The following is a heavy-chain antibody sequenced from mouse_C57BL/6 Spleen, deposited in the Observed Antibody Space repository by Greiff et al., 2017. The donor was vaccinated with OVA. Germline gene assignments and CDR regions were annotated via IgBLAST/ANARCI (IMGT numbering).Heavy chain of an antibody. CDR3: THDGYYSYFDY. CDR1: GFNIKDYY. D-gene: IGHD2-3*01. CDR2: IDPEDGDT. J-gene: IGHJ2*01. Sequence: VQLQQSGAELVRPGASVKLSCTASGFNIKDYYMHWVKQRPEQGLEWIGRIDPEDGDTEYAPKFQGKATMTAATSSNTAYLQLSSLTSEDTAVYYCTHDGYYSYFDYWGQGTTLTVSS. V-gene: IGHV14-1*01.